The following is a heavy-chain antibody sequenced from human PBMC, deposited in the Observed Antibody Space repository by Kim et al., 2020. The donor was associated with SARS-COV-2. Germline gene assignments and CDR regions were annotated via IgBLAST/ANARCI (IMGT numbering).Heavy chain of an antibody. J-gene: IGHJ6*02. CDR2: IRSGGTGI. CDR3: TSDTVLYGLDV. D-gene: IGHD4-4*01. V-gene: IGHV3-74*01. CDR1: GFTVTDYW. Sequence: GGSLRLSCATSGFTVTDYWMHWVRQAPGKGLVWVSRIRSGGTGINYADSVKGRFTISRDNVNNTLYLQMNNLRAEDTALYYCTSDTVLYGLDVWGQGTPVTVSS.